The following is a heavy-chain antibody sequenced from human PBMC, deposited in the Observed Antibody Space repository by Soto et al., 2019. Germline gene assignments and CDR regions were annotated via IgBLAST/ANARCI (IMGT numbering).Heavy chain of an antibody. CDR1: VYTFTSYA. CDR3: ARPLKDIVLVPAAMKDYYYYYGMDV. D-gene: IGHD2-2*01. CDR2: IIPIFGTA. Sequence: SVKVSCKSSVYTFTSYAISWVRQAPGQGLEWMGGIIPIFGTANYAQKFQGRVTITADESTSTAYMELSSLRSEDTAVYYCARPLKDIVLVPAAMKDYYYYYGMDVWGQGTTVTVSS. J-gene: IGHJ6*02. V-gene: IGHV1-69*13.